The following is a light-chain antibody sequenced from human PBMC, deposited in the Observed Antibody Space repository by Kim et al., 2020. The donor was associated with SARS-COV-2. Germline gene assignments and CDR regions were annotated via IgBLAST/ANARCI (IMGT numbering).Light chain of an antibody. Sequence: SESVGDRVTSTCRTSQSINNCLNWYQQKPGKAPNLLIYAASSLQSGVPSRFRGSGSGTDFTLTISSLQPEDFATYYCQQSYSTTDTFVQGNKLEI. V-gene: IGKV1-39*01. J-gene: IGKJ2*01. CDR3: QQSYSTTDT. CDR2: AAS. CDR1: QSINNC.